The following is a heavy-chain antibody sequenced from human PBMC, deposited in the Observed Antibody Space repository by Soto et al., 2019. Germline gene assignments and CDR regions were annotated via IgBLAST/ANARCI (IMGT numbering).Heavy chain of an antibody. D-gene: IGHD2-2*01. V-gene: IGHV3-23*01. CDR3: ASELGYCSSTSCY. CDR1: GFTFSSYA. Sequence: EAQLLESGGGLVQPGGSLRLSCAASGFTFSSYAMSWVRQAPGKGLEWDSAISGSGGSTYYADSVKGQFTISRDNSKNTLYLQMNSLRAEDTAVYYCASELGYCSSTSCYWGQGTLVTVSS. CDR2: ISGSGGST. J-gene: IGHJ4*02.